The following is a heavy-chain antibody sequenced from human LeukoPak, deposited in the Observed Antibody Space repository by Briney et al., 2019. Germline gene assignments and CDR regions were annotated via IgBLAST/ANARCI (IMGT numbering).Heavy chain of an antibody. CDR1: GGSLSSYY. CDR2: IFYTGST. J-gene: IGHJ4*02. CDR3: ARGTLRLFDY. V-gene: IGHV4-59*12. Sequence: SETLSLTCSVSGGSLSSYYWSWIRQSPGKGLEWIGYIFYTGSTNYNPSLKSRVTISVDTSKNQFSLRLTSVTAADTAVYFCARGTLRLFDYWGQGTLVTVSS. D-gene: IGHD5/OR15-5a*01.